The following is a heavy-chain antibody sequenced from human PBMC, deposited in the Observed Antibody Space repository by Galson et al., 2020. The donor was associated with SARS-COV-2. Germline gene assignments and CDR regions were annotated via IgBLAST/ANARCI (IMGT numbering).Heavy chain of an antibody. CDR1: GFTFRSYA. V-gene: IGHV3-23*01. CDR3: AKDRGNDYGDQLDF. Sequence: GESLKISCAASGFTFRSYAMAWVRQAPGTGLESVSGISGGGGSTYYADSVKGRFTISRDISQNTVYLQMSSLRAEDTAVYYCAKDRGNDYGDQLDFWGQGTQVTVSS. CDR2: ISGGGGST. D-gene: IGHD4-17*01. J-gene: IGHJ4*02.